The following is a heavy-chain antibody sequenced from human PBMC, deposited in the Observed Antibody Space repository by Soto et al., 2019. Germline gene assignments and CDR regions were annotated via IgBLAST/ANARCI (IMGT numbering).Heavy chain of an antibody. CDR2: IKEDGSEK. V-gene: IGHV3-7*01. CDR3: GTHSRSRPLY. J-gene: IGHJ1*01. Sequence: PGESLRLSCAASGLTFRRYWMSGVRQAPGKGLEWVANIKEDGSEKSYVDSVKGRFTISRDNAKNSLFLQMTSLRVEDTAVYYCGTHSRSRPLYWGKGTLVTVST. CDR1: GLTFRRYW. D-gene: IGHD3-22*01.